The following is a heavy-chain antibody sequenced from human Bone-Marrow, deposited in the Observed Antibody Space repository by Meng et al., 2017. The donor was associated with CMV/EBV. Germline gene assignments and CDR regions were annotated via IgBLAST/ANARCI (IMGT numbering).Heavy chain of an antibody. Sequence: GESLKISCAASGFTFDDYAMHWVRQAPGKGLEWVSLISWDGGSTYYADSVKGRFTISRDNAKNSLYLQMNSLRAEDTAVYYCARDLSRTMDVWGQGTTVTVSS. CDR3: ARDLSRTMDV. CDR1: GFTFDDYA. CDR2: ISWDGGST. D-gene: IGHD1-14*01. J-gene: IGHJ6*02. V-gene: IGHV3-43D*03.